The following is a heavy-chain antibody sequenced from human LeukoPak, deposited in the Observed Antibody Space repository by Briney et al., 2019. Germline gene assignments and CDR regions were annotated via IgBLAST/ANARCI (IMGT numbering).Heavy chain of an antibody. J-gene: IGHJ4*02. D-gene: IGHD6-6*01. CDR3: ARSYSSSSHYYLDY. CDR1: GGSISSYY. V-gene: IGHV4-59*08. Sequence: PSETLSLTCTVSGGSISSYYWSWIRQPPGKGLEWIGYTYYMGNTKYNPSLKSRVTISLDTSKRQFSLKLNSVTAADTAVYYCARSYSSSSHYYLDYWGPGTLVTVSS. CDR2: TYYMGNT.